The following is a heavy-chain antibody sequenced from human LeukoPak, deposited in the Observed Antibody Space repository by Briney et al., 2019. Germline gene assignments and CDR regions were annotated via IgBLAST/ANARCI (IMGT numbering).Heavy chain of an antibody. Sequence: PGGSLRLSCAASGFTFSSYGMHWVRQAPGKGLEWVAFIRYDGSNKYYADSVKGRFTISRDNSKNTLYLQMNSLRAEDTAVYYCARDIRVVVPAAPDYWGQGTLVTVSP. V-gene: IGHV3-30*02. CDR3: ARDIRVVVPAAPDY. J-gene: IGHJ4*02. D-gene: IGHD2-2*01. CDR1: GFTFSSYG. CDR2: IRYDGSNK.